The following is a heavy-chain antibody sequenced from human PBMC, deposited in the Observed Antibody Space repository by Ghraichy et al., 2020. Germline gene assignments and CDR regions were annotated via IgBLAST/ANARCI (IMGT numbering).Heavy chain of an antibody. CDR2: ISAYNGNT. D-gene: IGHD3-9*01. CDR3: ARDRGRNYDILTGYSTRGGGMDV. CDR1: GSHFSSSG. V-gene: IGHV1-18*04. Sequence: ASVKVSCKASGSHFSSSGIRWDRQAPGQGLEWKGWISAYNGNTNYAQKLQGRVTMTTDTSTSTAYMELRSLRSDDTAVYYCARDRGRNYDILTGYSTRGGGMDVWGQGTTFTGSS. J-gene: IGHJ6*02.